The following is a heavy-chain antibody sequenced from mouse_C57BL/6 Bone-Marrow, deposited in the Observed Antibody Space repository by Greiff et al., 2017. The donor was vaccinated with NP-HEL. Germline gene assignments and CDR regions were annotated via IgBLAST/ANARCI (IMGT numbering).Heavy chain of an antibody. V-gene: IGHV14-4*01. CDR3: TTRFTTVVATDY. CDR1: GFTITDDY. J-gene: IGHJ2*01. D-gene: IGHD1-1*01. CDR2: IDPENGDT. Sequence: VQLQQSGAELVRPGASVKLSCTASGFTITDDYMHWVKQRPEQGLEWIGWIDPENGDTEYASKFQGKATITADTSSNTAYLQLSSLTSEDTAVYYCTTRFTTVVATDYWGQGTTLTVSS.